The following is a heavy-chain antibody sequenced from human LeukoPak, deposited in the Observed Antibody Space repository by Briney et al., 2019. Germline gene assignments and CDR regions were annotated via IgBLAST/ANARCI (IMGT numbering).Heavy chain of an antibody. V-gene: IGHV1-69*13. CDR2: IIPIVGTA. D-gene: IGHD4-17*01. Sequence: SVKVSCKASGGTVSSYAISWVRQAPGQGLEWMGGIIPIVGTAKYAQKFQGRVTITADESTSAAYMELRSLRSEDTAVYYCARATVTTFNWFDPWGQGTVVTVSS. J-gene: IGHJ5*02. CDR1: GGTVSSYA. CDR3: ARATVTTFNWFDP.